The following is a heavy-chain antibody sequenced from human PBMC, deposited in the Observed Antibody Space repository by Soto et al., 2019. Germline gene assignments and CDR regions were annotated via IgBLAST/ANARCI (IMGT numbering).Heavy chain of an antibody. D-gene: IGHD6-25*01. J-gene: IGHJ4*02. CDR1: GFTFSSYA. Sequence: GGSLRLSCAASGFTFSSYAMIWVRQAPGKGLEWVSAISGSGTSTYYADSVKGRFTISRDNSKNTLSVQMNYLRAEDTAVYYCATQGFHTSSALYWGQGTLVTVSS. CDR2: ISGSGTST. V-gene: IGHV3-23*01. CDR3: ATQGFHTSSALY.